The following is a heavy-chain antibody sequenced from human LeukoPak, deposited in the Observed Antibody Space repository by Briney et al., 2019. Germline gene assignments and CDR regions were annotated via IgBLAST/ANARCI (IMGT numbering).Heavy chain of an antibody. CDR3: ARDRNYDYIWGSYRPDYFDY. V-gene: IGHV3-21*01. J-gene: IGHJ4*02. D-gene: IGHD3-16*02. CDR1: GFTFSSYT. Sequence: PGGSLRLSCAASGFTFSSYTMNWVRQAPGKGLEWVSSISGSSSYMYYADSVKGRFTISRDNAKNSLYLQVNSLRAEDTAVYYCARDRNYDYIWGSYRPDYFDYWGQGTLVAVSS. CDR2: ISGSSSYM.